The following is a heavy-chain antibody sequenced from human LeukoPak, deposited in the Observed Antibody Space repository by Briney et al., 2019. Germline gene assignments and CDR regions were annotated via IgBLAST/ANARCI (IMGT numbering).Heavy chain of an antibody. D-gene: IGHD6-13*01. CDR3: ARYMGSSWYLRWFDP. Sequence: SETLSLTCTVSGGSISSSRYYGGWIRQPPGKGLEWIGSKYYSGSTYYNPSLKNRVTISVDTSKNQFSLKLSSVTAADPAVYYCARYMGSSWYLRWFDPWGQGTLVTVSS. J-gene: IGHJ5*02. V-gene: IGHV4-39*01. CDR2: KYYSGST. CDR1: GGSISSSRYY.